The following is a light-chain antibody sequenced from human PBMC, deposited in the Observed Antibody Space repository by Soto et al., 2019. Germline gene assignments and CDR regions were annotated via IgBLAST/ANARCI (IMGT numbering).Light chain of an antibody. J-gene: IGLJ1*01. CDR3: CSYAGRYIYV. CDR2: DVN. CDR1: NTDIGTYNY. Sequence: QSLLTQPRSVSLSPGQSVTISCTGTNTDIGTYNYVSLYQQHPGKAPKLMIYDVNKRPSGVPDRFSGSKSGHTASLTISGLQAEDEADYYCCSYAGRYIYVFGTGTKVTVL. V-gene: IGLV2-11*01.